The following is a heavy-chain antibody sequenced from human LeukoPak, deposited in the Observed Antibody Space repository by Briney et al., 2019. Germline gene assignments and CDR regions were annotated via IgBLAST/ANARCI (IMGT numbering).Heavy chain of an antibody. Sequence: GGSLKISGKGSGYSFTSYWSGWVRQMPGKGLEWRGIIYPGDSDTRYSPSFQGQATISADKSISNAYLQWSRLKASDTAMYYCARGSSRLWFDPWGQGTLVTVSS. J-gene: IGHJ5*02. CDR2: IYPGDSDT. CDR1: GYSFTSYW. CDR3: ARGSSRLWFDP. V-gene: IGHV5-51*01. D-gene: IGHD6-13*01.